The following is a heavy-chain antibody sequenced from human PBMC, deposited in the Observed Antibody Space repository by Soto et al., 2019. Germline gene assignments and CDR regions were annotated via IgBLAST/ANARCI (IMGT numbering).Heavy chain of an antibody. CDR2: ISAYNGNT. CDR1: GYTFTSYG. D-gene: IGHD5-18*01. V-gene: IGHV1-18*01. Sequence: VASVKVSCKASGYTFTSYGISWVRQAPGQGLEWMGWISAYNGNTNYAQKLQGRVTMTTDTSTSTAYMELRSLRSDDTAVYYCARWYTAMVSADYYYGMDVWGQGTTVTVSS. J-gene: IGHJ6*02. CDR3: ARWYTAMVSADYYYGMDV.